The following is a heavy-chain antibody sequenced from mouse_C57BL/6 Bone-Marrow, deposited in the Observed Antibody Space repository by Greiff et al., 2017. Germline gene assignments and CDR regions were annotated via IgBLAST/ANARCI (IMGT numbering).Heavy chain of an antibody. CDR2: IDPEDGET. D-gene: IGHD1-1*01. CDR1: GFNIKDYY. V-gene: IGHV14-2*01. J-gene: IGHJ3*01. CDR3: ARTHYYGSPWFAY. Sequence: EVQLQQSGAELVKPGASVKLSCTASGFNIKDYYMHWVKRRTEQGLEWIGRIDPEDGETKYAPKFKGKATITADTSSNTAYRQLSSLTSEDTAVYYCARTHYYGSPWFAYWGQGTLVTVSA.